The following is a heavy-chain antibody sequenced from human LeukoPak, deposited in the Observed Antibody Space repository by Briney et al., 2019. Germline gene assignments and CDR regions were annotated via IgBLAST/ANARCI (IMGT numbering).Heavy chain of an antibody. J-gene: IGHJ5*02. CDR3: ARVEYSSGAGDNWFDP. V-gene: IGHV1-69*04. D-gene: IGHD6-19*01. Sequence: ASVKVSCKASGGTFSSYAISWVRQAPGQGLEWMGRIIPILGIANYAQKFQGRVTITADKSTSTAYMELSSLRFEDTAVYYCARVEYSSGAGDNWFDPWGQGTLVTVSS. CDR1: GGTFSSYA. CDR2: IIPILGIA.